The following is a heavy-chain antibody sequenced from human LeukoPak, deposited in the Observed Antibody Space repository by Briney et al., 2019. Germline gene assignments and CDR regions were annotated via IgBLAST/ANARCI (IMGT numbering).Heavy chain of an antibody. Sequence: GGSLRLSCAASGFTFSSYAMHWVRQAPGKGLEWVAVISYDGSNKYYADSVKGRFTISRDNPKNTLYVQMSSLRAEDTAVYYCARGRGADYGGNSGYFDYWGQGTLVTVSS. CDR1: GFTFSSYA. J-gene: IGHJ4*02. CDR3: ARGRGADYGGNSGYFDY. V-gene: IGHV3-30*04. CDR2: ISYDGSNK. D-gene: IGHD4-23*01.